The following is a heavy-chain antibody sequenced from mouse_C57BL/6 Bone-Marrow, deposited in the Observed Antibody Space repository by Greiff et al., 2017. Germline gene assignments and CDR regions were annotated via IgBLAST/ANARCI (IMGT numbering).Heavy chain of an antibody. V-gene: IGHV1-47*01. J-gene: IGHJ2*01. D-gene: IGHD1-1*01. Sequence: QVQLQQSGAELVKPGASVKMSCKASGYTFTTYPIEWMKQNHGKSLEWIGNFHPYNDDTKYNEKFKGKATLTVEKSSSTVYLELSRLTSDDSAVYYCARRFYYYGSSQYYFDCWGQGTTLTVSS. CDR2: FHPYNDDT. CDR3: ARRFYYYGSSQYYFDC. CDR1: GYTFTTYP.